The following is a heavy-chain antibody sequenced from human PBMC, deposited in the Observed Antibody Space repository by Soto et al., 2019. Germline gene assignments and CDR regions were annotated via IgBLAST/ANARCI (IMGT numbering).Heavy chain of an antibody. V-gene: IGHV4-31*03. D-gene: IGHD4-17*01. J-gene: IGHJ5*02. Sequence: PSETLSLTCTVSGGSISSGGYYWSWIRQHPGKGLEWIGYIYYSGSTYYNPSLKSRVTISVDTSKNQFSLKLSSVTAADTAVYYCARVLSSDYGDPNWFDPWGQGTLVTVSS. CDR3: ARVLSSDYGDPNWFDP. CDR2: IYYSGST. CDR1: GGSISSGGYY.